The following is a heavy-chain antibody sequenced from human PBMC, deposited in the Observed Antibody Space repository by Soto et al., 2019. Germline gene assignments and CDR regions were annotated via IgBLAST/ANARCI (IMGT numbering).Heavy chain of an antibody. J-gene: IGHJ5*02. D-gene: IGHD6-6*01. V-gene: IGHV1-8*01. CDR2: MNPNSGNT. CDR1: GYTFTNYD. CDR3: ARVVYSSSSGSRGNWFDP. Sequence: ASVKVSCKASGYTFTNYDINWVRQATGQGLEWMGWMNPNSGNTGYAQKFQGRVTMTRNTSISTAYMELSSLRSEDTAVYYCARVVYSSSSGSRGNWFDPWGQGTLVTVSS.